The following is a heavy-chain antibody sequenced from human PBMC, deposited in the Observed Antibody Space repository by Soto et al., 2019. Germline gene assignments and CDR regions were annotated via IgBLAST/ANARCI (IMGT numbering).Heavy chain of an antibody. CDR3: AREWYDDYVWGSYRYQPKTFDY. CDR2: IIPIFGTA. D-gene: IGHD3-16*02. V-gene: IGHV1-69*01. Sequence: QVQLVQSGAEVKKPGSSVKVSCKASGGTFSSYAISWVRQAPGQGLEWMGGIIPIFGTANYAQKYQGRVTISADESTSTDYMALSSLRSADTAVYYCAREWYDDYVWGSYRYQPKTFDYWGQGTLVTVSS. J-gene: IGHJ4*02. CDR1: GGTFSSYA.